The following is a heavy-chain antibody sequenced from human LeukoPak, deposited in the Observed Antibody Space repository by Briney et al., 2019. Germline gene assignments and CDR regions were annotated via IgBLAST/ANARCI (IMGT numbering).Heavy chain of an antibody. V-gene: IGHV1-24*01. CDR3: ATLGSDGSGSYYNENWFDP. Sequence: ASVKVSCKVSGYTLTELCMHWVRRAPGKGLEWMGGFDPEDGETIYAQRFQGRVTMTKDTSTDTAFMELSSLRSEDTAVYYCATLGSDGSGSYYNENWFDPWGQGTLVTVSS. D-gene: IGHD3-10*01. CDR1: GYTLTELC. J-gene: IGHJ5*02. CDR2: FDPEDGET.